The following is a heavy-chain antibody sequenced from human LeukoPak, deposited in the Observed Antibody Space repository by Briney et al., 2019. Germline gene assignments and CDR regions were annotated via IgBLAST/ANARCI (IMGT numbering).Heavy chain of an antibody. J-gene: IGHJ4*02. CDR1: GFTVGSSF. Sequence: GGSLRLSCAASGFTVGSSFMTWVRQAPGKGLQWVSVIFSDGTTHYTDSVKGRFTISRDNSKNTLYLQLNSLRAEDTAVYYCAKTGGPWDWGQGTLVTVSS. D-gene: IGHD7-27*01. CDR3: AKTGGPWD. CDR2: IFSDGTT. V-gene: IGHV3-53*01.